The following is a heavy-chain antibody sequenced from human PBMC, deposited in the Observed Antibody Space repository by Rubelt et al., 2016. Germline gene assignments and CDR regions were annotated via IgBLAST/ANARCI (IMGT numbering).Heavy chain of an antibody. CDR1: GFTFSDYY. Sequence: GGGLVKPGGSLRLSCAASGFTFSDYYMSWIRQAPGMGLEWVAYISDSGTYTKYADSVKGRFTISRDNARNSLYLQMSSLTAEDTAVYYCVKGVGYLGPWGQGTLVTVSS. CDR2: ISDSGTYT. V-gene: IGHV3-11*05. J-gene: IGHJ5*02. CDR3: VKGVGYLGP. D-gene: IGHD2-8*02.